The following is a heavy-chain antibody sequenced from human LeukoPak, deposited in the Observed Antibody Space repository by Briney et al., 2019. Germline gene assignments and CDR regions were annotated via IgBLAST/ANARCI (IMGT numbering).Heavy chain of an antibody. Sequence: SETLSLTCTVSGGSISGYYWSWIREPPGKGLEWIGYIYYSGTTHYNPSLESRVTMSVDTSKNQFSLKLNSVTAADTAVYYCARHCDILTGYSAYPFDIWGQGTMVSVSS. CDR1: GGSISGYY. CDR2: IYYSGTT. V-gene: IGHV4-59*08. J-gene: IGHJ3*02. D-gene: IGHD3-9*01. CDR3: ARHCDILTGYSAYPFDI.